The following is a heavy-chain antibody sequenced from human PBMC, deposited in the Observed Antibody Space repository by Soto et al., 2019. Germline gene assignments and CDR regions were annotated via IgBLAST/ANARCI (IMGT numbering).Heavy chain of an antibody. CDR2: ISGGGDAT. CDR3: ARKVSGSTGRPDLWYFDL. Sequence: EVQLLDSGGGLVQPGGPLRLSCAASGFTFSGYALTWVRQAPGKGLEWVSAISGGGDATFYADSVKGRFTISRDNSKNTLYLQMTTLRAEDTAVYYCARKVSGSTGRPDLWYFDLWGRGTLVTVSS. J-gene: IGHJ2*01. D-gene: IGHD3-10*01. CDR1: GFTFSGYA. V-gene: IGHV3-23*01.